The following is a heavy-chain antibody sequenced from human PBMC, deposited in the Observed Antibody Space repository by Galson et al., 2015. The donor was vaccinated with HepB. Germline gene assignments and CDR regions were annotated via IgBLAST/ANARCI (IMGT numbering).Heavy chain of an antibody. J-gene: IGHJ6*03. Sequence: ETLSLTCTVSGGSISSYYWSWIRQPPGKGLEWIGYIYYSGSTNYNPSLKSRVTISVDTSKNQFSLKLSSVTAADTAVYYCASGFRDFGPPPHYYYYYYMDVWGKGTTVTVSS. CDR2: IYYSGST. CDR3: ASGFRDFGPPPHYYYYYYMDV. V-gene: IGHV4-59*01. D-gene: IGHD3-3*01. CDR1: GGSISSYY.